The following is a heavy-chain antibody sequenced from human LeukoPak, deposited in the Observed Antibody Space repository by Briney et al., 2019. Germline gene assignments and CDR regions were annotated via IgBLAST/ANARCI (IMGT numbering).Heavy chain of an antibody. CDR3: AKDWSYQGYYYYMDV. CDR2: ISYDGSNK. Sequence: PGGSLRLSCAASGFTFSSYAMHWVRQAPGKGLEWVAVISYDGSNKYYADSVKGRFTISRDNSKNTLYLQMNSLRTDDTAVYYCAKDWSYQGYYYYMDVWGKGTTVTISS. J-gene: IGHJ6*03. D-gene: IGHD1-26*01. CDR1: GFTFSSYA. V-gene: IGHV3-30*04.